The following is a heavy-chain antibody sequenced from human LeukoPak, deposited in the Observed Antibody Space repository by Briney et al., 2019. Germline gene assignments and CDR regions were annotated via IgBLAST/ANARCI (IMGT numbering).Heavy chain of an antibody. Sequence: SLRLSCAASGFTFDDYAMHWVRQAPGKGLEWVSVISWNSGSIGYADSVKGRFTISRDNAKNSLYLQMNSLRAEDTAVYYCARDRVIYVWNDGDAFDIWGQGTMVTVSS. CDR3: ARDRVIYVWNDGDAFDI. J-gene: IGHJ3*02. CDR2: ISWNSGSI. CDR1: GFTFDDYA. V-gene: IGHV3-9*01. D-gene: IGHD1-1*01.